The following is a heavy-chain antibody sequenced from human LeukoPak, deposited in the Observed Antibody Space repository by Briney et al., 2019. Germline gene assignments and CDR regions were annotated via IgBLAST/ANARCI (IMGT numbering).Heavy chain of an antibody. J-gene: IGHJ4*02. CDR1: GFTFNTYA. D-gene: IGHD5-24*01. V-gene: IGHV3-23*01. Sequence: GGSLRLSCAASGFTFNTYAMSWVRQAPGKGLDWVSVIFSSGGSTYYADSVKGRFTVSRDNSKNTLYLQMNGLRAEDTAVYYCAKVLGVATKRPHFDYWGQGTLVTVSS. CDR2: IFSSGGST. CDR3: AKVLGVATKRPHFDY.